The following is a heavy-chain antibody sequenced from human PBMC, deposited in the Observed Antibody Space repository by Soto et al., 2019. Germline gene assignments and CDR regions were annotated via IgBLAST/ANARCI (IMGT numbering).Heavy chain of an antibody. CDR3: AGAPGVVAASNWFDP. CDR1: GFTFSSYG. J-gene: IGHJ5*02. V-gene: IGHV3-30*03. D-gene: IGHD2-15*01. CDR2: ISYDGSNK. Sequence: QVQLVESGGGVVQPGRSLRLSCAASGFTFSSYGMHWVRQAPGKGLEWVAVISYDGSNKYYADSVKGRFTISRDNSKNPLYLQMNSLRAEDTAVYYCAGAPGVVAASNWFDPWGQGTLVTVSS.